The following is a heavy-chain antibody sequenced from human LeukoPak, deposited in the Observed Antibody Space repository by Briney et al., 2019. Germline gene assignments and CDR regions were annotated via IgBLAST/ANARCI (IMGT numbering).Heavy chain of an antibody. V-gene: IGHV3-74*01. D-gene: IGHD4-23*01. CDR1: GFTFSSYW. Sequence: GGSLRLSCAASGFTFSSYWMHWVRQAPGKGLVWVSRINTDGSSTSYADSVKGRFTISRDNAKNTLYLQMNSLRAEDTAVYYCARLDYGGNPTPFDYWGQGTLVTVSS. CDR2: INTDGSST. J-gene: IGHJ4*02. CDR3: ARLDYGGNPTPFDY.